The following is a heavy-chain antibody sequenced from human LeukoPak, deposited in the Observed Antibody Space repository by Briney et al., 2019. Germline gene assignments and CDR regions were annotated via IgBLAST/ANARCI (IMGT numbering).Heavy chain of an antibody. CDR1: GYIFTNYW. CDR3: ARRQYSGYDFDF. J-gene: IGHJ4*02. Sequence: GESLKISCKASGYIFTNYWIGWVRQMPGKGLEWMRIIYPRDSDTRYSPSFQGQVTVSANKSISTAYLQWNTLEASDTAMYYCARRQYSGYDFDFWGQGTLVTVSS. CDR2: IYPRDSDT. D-gene: IGHD5-12*01. V-gene: IGHV5-51*01.